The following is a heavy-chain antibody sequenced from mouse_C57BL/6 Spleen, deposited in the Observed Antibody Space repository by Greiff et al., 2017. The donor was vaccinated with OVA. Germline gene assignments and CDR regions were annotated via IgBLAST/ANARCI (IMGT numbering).Heavy chain of an antibody. Sequence: DVKLVESEGGLVQPGSSMKLSCTASGFTFSDYYMAWVRQVPEKGLEWVANINYDGSSTYYLDSLKSRFIISRDNAKNILYLQMSSLKSEDTATYYCARGRYGSSYDWYFDVWGTGTTVTVSS. CDR2: INYDGSST. V-gene: IGHV5-16*01. CDR1: GFTFSDYY. CDR3: ARGRYGSSYDWYFDV. D-gene: IGHD1-1*01. J-gene: IGHJ1*03.